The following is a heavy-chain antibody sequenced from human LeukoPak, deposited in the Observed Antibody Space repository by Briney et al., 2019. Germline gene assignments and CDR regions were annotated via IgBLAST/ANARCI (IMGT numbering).Heavy chain of an antibody. J-gene: IGHJ3*02. V-gene: IGHV1-2*02. CDR1: GYTFTGYY. CDR3: ARDLRIVGATTAFDI. D-gene: IGHD1-26*01. CDR2: INPNSGGT. Sequence: ASVKVSCKASGYTFTGYYMHWVRQAPGQGLEWMGWINPNSGGTNYAQKFQGRATMTRDTSISTAYMELSRLRSDDTAVYYCARDLRIVGATTAFDIWGQGTMVTVSS.